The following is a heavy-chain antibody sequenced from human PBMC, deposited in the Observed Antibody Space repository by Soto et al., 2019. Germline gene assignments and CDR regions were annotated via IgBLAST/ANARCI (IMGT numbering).Heavy chain of an antibody. Sequence: HPGGSLRLSCAASGFTFSSYDMHWVRQATGKGLEWVSAIGTAGDTYYPGSVKGRFTISRENAKNSLYLQMNSLRAEDTAVYYCARASCYYDSSGYYCFGYYFDYWGQAPLVSVSS. CDR1: GFTFSSYD. CDR3: ARASCYYDSSGYYCFGYYFDY. D-gene: IGHD3-22*01. J-gene: IGHJ4*02. CDR2: IGTAGDT. V-gene: IGHV3-13*01.